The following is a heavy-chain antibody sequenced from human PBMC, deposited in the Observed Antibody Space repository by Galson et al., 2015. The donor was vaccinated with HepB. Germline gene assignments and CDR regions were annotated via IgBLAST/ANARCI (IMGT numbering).Heavy chain of an antibody. CDR2: ISYDVNNA. CDR3: SRRFDYSSWDMDV. CDR1: GFSFSSYA. J-gene: IGHJ6*02. D-gene: IGHD6-13*01. V-gene: IGHV3-30-3*01. Sequence: LRLSCAASGFSFSSYAMPWVRQAPGKGLEWVGFISYDVNNAHYADSVKGRFTISRDNSKNTLYLQMNSLRSEDTAVYYCSRRFDYSSWDMDVWGQGTTVTVSS.